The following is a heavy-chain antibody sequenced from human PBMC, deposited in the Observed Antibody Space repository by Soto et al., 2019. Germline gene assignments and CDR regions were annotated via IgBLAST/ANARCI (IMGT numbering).Heavy chain of an antibody. CDR3: ARTLWRDDYNWGYFDL. V-gene: IGHV3-30-3*01. CDR1: GFTFSSYA. D-gene: IGHD4-4*01. J-gene: IGHJ2*01. CDR2: ISYAGSNK. Sequence: QVQLVESGGGVVQPGRSLRLSCAASGFTFSSYAMHWVRQAPGKGLEWVAVISYAGSNKYYADSVKGRFTISRDNSKNTLFLQLMSLRAEDTAVYYCARTLWRDDYNWGYFDLWGRGTLVTVSS.